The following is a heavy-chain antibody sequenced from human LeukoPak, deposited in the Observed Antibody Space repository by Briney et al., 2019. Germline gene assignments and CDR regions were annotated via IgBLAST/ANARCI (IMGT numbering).Heavy chain of an antibody. J-gene: IGHJ5*02. V-gene: IGHV4-39*01. CDR2: IYYSGST. D-gene: IGHD2-2*01. Sequence: SETLSLTCTVSGGSISSSSYYWGWIRQPPGKGLEWIGSIYYSGSTYYNPSLKSRVTISVDTSKNQFSLKLSSVTAADTAVYYCARKTGRYQLLIKGGFDPWGQGTLVTVSS. CDR3: ARKTGRYQLLIKGGFDP. CDR1: GGSISSSSYY.